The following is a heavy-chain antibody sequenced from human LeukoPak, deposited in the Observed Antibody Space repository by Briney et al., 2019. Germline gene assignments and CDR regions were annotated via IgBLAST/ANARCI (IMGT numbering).Heavy chain of an antibody. CDR3: ARVLGVYYYDSSGYYPPPFDY. D-gene: IGHD3-22*01. CDR2: INPSGGST. J-gene: IGHJ4*02. V-gene: IGHV1-46*01. Sequence: ASVKVSCKASGYTFTSYYMHWVRQAPGQGLEWMGIINPSGGSTSYAQKFQGRVTMTRDTSISTAYMELSRLRSDDTAVYYCARVLGVYYYDSSGYYPPPFDYWGQGTLVTVSS. CDR1: GYTFTSYY.